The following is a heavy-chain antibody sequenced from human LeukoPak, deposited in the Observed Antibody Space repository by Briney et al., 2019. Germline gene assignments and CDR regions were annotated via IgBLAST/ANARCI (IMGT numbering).Heavy chain of an antibody. V-gene: IGHV1-69*05. CDR3: VDRTSSGYYY. J-gene: IGHJ4*02. CDR1: GGTFSSYA. Sequence: VASVKVSCKASGGTFSSYAISWVRQAPGQGLEWMGGIIPIFGTANYAQKFQGRVTITTDESTSTAYMELSSLSSEDTAVYYCVDRTSSGYYYWGQGTLVTVSS. CDR2: IIPIFGTA. D-gene: IGHD3-22*01.